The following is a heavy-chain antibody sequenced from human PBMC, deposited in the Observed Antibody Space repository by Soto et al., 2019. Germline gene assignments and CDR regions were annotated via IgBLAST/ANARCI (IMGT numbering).Heavy chain of an antibody. CDR1: GFIFSNYA. J-gene: IGHJ4*02. Sequence: QVQLVGSGGGVVQPGTSLRLSCAASGFIFSNYAMHWVRQAPGKGLEWVAFISYDGSSKDHADSVKGRFTNSRDNYKNTLSQQMNRLETYDTAEYYCARDGSSWELDYWGQGTRVTDSS. CDR2: ISYDGSSK. CDR3: ARDGSSWELDY. V-gene: IGHV3-30-3*01. D-gene: IGHD1-26*01.